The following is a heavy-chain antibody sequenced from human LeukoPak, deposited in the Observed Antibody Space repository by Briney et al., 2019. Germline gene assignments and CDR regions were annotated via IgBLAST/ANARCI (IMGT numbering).Heavy chain of an antibody. CDR2: IYYTGGT. V-gene: IGHV4-39*07. J-gene: IGHJ4*02. Sequence: PSETLSLTCSVSGDSITSSSYYWAWIRQPPERGLEWIGSIYYTGGTYYSPSLKSRVTISVDTSKNQFSLKLSFVTAADTAVYYCARVNEETGSPIAAAGTWAIDYWGQGTLVTVSS. CDR1: GDSITSSSYY. CDR3: ARVNEETGSPIAAAGTWAIDY. D-gene: IGHD6-13*01.